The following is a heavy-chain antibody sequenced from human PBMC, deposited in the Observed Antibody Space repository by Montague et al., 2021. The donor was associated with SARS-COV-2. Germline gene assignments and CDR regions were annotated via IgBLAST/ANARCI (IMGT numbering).Heavy chain of an antibody. Sequence: SETLSLTYAVYGGSFSGYYWSWIRQPPGKGLEWIGEINDSGSTYXNPSLRSRVTISVDTSKNQFSLKLSSVTAADTAVYYCARGRVARSITIFGVVNPSNRYYYYMDVWGKGTTVTVSS. CDR3: ARGRVARSITIFGVVNPSNRYYYYMDV. V-gene: IGHV4-34*01. CDR1: GGSFSGYY. J-gene: IGHJ6*03. D-gene: IGHD3-3*01. CDR2: INDSGST.